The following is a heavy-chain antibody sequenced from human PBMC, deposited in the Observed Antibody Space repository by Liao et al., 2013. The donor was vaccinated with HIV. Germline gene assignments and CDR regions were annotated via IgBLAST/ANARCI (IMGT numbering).Heavy chain of an antibody. CDR1: GASIDNYY. V-gene: IGHV4-4*07. Sequence: QVQLQESGPGLVRPSETLSLTCSVSGASIDNYYWNWIRQPAGKGLEWIGRIYTSGSTNYIPSLQNRITMSVDTSKNEISLTLTSVTAADTAVYYCARVVGGSYLHWYFDLWGRGTLVTVSS. CDR3: ARVVGGSYLHWYFDL. CDR2: IYTSGST. D-gene: IGHD1-26*01. J-gene: IGHJ2*01.